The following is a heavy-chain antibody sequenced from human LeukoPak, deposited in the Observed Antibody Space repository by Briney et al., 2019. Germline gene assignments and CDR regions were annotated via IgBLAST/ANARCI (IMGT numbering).Heavy chain of an antibody. CDR1: GGSISSYY. CDR2: IYYSGST. V-gene: IGHV4-59*01. CDR3: ARDGSGSWYFDL. Sequence: SETLSLTCTVSGGSISSYYWSWIRQPPGKGLEWIGYIYYSGSTNYYPSLKSRVTISVDTSKNQFSLKLSSVTAADTAVYYCARDGSGSWYFDLWGRGTLVTVSS. D-gene: IGHD3-22*01. J-gene: IGHJ2*01.